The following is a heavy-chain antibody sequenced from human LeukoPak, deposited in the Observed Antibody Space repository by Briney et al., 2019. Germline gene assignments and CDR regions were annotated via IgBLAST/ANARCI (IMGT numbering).Heavy chain of an antibody. CDR1: XG. Sequence: XGXXWXRXXXXXXXEWVAVISYDGSNEYYADSVKGRFTISRDNSKNTLYLQMSSLRAEDTAVYYCAKEFNRGLPDYWGQGTLVTVPS. D-gene: IGHD2-21*01. CDR2: ISYDGSNE. V-gene: IGHV3-30*18. CDR3: AKEFNRGLPDY. J-gene: IGHJ4*02.